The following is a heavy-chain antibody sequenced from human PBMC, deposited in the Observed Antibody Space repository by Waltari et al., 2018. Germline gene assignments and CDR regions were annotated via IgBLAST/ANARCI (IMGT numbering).Heavy chain of an antibody. J-gene: IGHJ3*01. CDR1: GGSIISNRHY. CDR3: ATYVGASIGTAAFDV. D-gene: IGHD3-16*01. CDR2: ISYTGTT. V-gene: IGHV4-39*01. Sequence: QLHLQEAGPGLVKPSETLSLTCSVSGGSIISNRHYWAWIHQPPGKGLEWTATISYTGTTYYNPSLRSRVTISVDMAKNQFSLKLTSVTPADTAVYYCATYVGASIGTAAFDVWGQGTMVTVSS.